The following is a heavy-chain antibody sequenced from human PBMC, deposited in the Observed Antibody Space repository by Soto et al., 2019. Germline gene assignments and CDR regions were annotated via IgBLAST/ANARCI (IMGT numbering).Heavy chain of an antibody. J-gene: IGHJ4*02. D-gene: IGHD1-26*01. V-gene: IGHV3-23*01. CDR1: GFTFSSYA. Sequence: EVQLLESGGGLVQPGWSLRLSCAASGFTFSSYAMRWVRQAPGKGLEWVSAISGSGGSTYYADSVKGRFTISRDNSKNTLYLQMNSLRAEDTAVYYCARRGSGSDYDYWGQGTLVTVSS. CDR2: ISGSGGST. CDR3: ARRGSGSDYDY.